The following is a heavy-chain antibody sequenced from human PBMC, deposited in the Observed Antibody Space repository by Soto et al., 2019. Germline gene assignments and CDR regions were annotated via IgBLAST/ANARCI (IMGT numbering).Heavy chain of an antibody. CDR3: ARDLRGSPDY. CDR1: GFTFSNYA. D-gene: IGHD1-26*01. CDR2: INPDGGTT. V-gene: IGHV3-74*03. Sequence: PGGSLRLSCGASGFTFSNYAMNWVRQAPGKGLDWVSLINPDGGTTTYAESVKGRFTIFRDNAKNTVYLQMTSLRVEDTAVYYCARDLRGSPDYWGQGTLVTVSS. J-gene: IGHJ4*02.